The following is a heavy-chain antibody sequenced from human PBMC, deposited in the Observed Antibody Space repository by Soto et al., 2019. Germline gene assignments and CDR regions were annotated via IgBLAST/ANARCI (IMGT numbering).Heavy chain of an antibody. V-gene: IGHV4-59*01. CDR1: GGSISSYY. D-gene: IGHD4-17*01. CDR3: ARDLRFDYGGHGDYGMDV. CDR2: IYYSGST. Sequence: PSETLSLTXTVSGGSISSYYWSWIRQPPGKGLEWIGYIYYSGSTNYNPSLKSRVTISVDTYKNQFSLKLSSVTAADTAVYYCARDLRFDYGGHGDYGMDVWGQGTTVTVSS. J-gene: IGHJ6*02.